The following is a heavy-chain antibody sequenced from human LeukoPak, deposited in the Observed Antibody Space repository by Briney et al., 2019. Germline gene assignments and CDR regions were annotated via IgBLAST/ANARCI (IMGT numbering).Heavy chain of an antibody. CDR2: ISDSGVS. Sequence: SETLSLTCTVSGGSFNGYYWSWIRQSPAKGLESIGFISDSGVSNTSPSLKSRVTISLDTSKKQFSLKLRSVTAADTALYYCARQIRLDYYDSSGYYFDSWGQGTLVTVSS. CDR3: ARQIRLDYYDSSGYYFDS. CDR1: GGSFNGYY. V-gene: IGHV4-59*08. D-gene: IGHD3-22*01. J-gene: IGHJ4*02.